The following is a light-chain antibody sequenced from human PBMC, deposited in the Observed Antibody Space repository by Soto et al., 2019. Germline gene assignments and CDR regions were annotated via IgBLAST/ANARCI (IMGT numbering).Light chain of an antibody. Sequence: QSVLTQPPSVSGAPGQRVTVSCTGSSSNIGAVFDVRWYQQLPGTAPKLLIYANTNRPSGVPDRFSGSKSGTSASLAITGLQAEDEADYYCQSYDNSLSAWVFGGGTQLTVL. CDR1: SSNIGAVFD. V-gene: IGLV1-40*01. CDR2: ANT. J-gene: IGLJ3*02. CDR3: QSYDNSLSAWV.